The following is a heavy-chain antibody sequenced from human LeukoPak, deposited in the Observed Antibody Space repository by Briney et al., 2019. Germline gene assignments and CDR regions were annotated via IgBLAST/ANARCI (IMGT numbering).Heavy chain of an antibody. D-gene: IGHD6-13*01. CDR2: IYYSGGT. J-gene: IGHJ3*02. V-gene: IGHV4-59*01. CDR3: ARFLYSSSYAFDI. Sequence: SETLYLTCTVSGDSISSYYWSWIRQPPGKGLEWIGYIYYSGGTNYNPSLKSRVTISVDASKNQFSLKLSSVTAADTAVYYCARFLYSSSYAFDIWGQGTMVTVSS. CDR1: GDSISSYY.